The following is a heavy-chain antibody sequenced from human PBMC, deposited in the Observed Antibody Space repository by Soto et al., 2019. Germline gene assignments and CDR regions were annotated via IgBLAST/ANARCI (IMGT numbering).Heavy chain of an antibody. D-gene: IGHD5-18*01. CDR1: GGSFSGYY. CDR2: INHSGST. Sequence: SETLSLTCAVYGGSFSGYYWSWIRQPPGKGLEWIGEINHSGSTNYNPSLKSRVTISVDTSKNQFSLKLSSVTAADTTVYYCARAGYSYGFCGMDVWGQGTTVTVSS. CDR3: ARAGYSYGFCGMDV. V-gene: IGHV4-34*01. J-gene: IGHJ6*02.